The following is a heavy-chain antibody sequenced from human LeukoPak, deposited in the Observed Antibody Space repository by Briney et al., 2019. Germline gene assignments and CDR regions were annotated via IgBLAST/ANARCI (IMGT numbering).Heavy chain of an antibody. CDR2: INPNSGGT. CDR1: GYTFTGYY. CDR3: ARTVATTYRPFDY. V-gene: IGHV1-2*02. J-gene: IGHJ4*02. Sequence: ASVKVSCKASGYTFTGYYMHWVRQAPGQGLEWMGWINPNSGGTNYAQKFQGRVTMTRDTSTSTVYMELSSLRSEDTAVYYCARTVATTYRPFDYWGQGTLVTVSS. D-gene: IGHD5-12*01.